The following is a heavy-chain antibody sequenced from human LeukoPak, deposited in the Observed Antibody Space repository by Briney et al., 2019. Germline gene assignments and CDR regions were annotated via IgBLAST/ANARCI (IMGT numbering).Heavy chain of an antibody. CDR2: IYYSGST. CDR1: GGSISSYY. D-gene: IGHD3/OR15-3a*01. V-gene: IGHV4-59*08. CDR3: ARGSRFLDWLDAFDI. Sequence: SETLSLTCTVSGGSISSYYWSWIRQPPGKGLEWIGYIYYSGSTNYNPSLKSRVTISVDTSKNQFSLKLSSVTAADTAVYYCARGSRFLDWLDAFDIWGQGTMVTVSS. J-gene: IGHJ3*02.